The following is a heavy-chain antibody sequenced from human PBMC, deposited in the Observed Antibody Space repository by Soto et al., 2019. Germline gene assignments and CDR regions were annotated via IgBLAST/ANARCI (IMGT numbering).Heavy chain of an antibody. J-gene: IGHJ4*02. D-gene: IGHD6-19*01. CDR1: GVSISSYY. CDR3: ATSSGWYYFAY. Sequence: QVQLQEWGPGLVKPSETLSLTCSVSGVSISSYYWSWIRQPPGKGLEWIGSIYYTGSTNYNPSLQSRVTISVDTSKNQFSLKMNSVTAADTAMYYCATSSGWYYFAYWGQGTLVTVSS. V-gene: IGHV4-59*13. CDR2: IYYTGST.